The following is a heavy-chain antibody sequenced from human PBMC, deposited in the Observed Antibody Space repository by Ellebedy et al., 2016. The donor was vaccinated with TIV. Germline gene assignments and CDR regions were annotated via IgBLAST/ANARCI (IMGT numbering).Heavy chain of an antibody. V-gene: IGHV5-51*01. CDR2: IYPGDSDT. CDR1: GYSFTSYW. D-gene: IGHD6-13*01. Sequence: KVSCKGSGYSFTSYWIGWVRQMPGKGLEWMAIIYPGDSDTRYSPSFQGQGPISADKSISTAYLQWSSLKASDTAIYYCAREEESGSSWFAYWGRGTLVTVSS. J-gene: IGHJ4*02. CDR3: AREEESGSSWFAY.